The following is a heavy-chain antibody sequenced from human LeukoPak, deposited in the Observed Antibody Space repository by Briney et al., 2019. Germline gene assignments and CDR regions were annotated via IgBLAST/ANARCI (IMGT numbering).Heavy chain of an antibody. CDR1: GGSLSSYY. CDR3: ARMRYYDSNDAFDI. D-gene: IGHD3-22*01. Sequence: PSETLSLTCTVSGGSLSSYYWSCIRQPPGKGLECVWYIYYSGGTNYNPSLKSRVTISVDTSKNQFSLKLSSVTAADTAVYYCARMRYYDSNDAFDIWGQGTMVTVSS. CDR2: IYYSGGT. J-gene: IGHJ3*02. V-gene: IGHV4-59*01.